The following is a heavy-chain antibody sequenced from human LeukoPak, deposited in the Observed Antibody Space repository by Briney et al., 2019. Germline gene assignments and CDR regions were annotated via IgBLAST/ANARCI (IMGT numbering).Heavy chain of an antibody. J-gene: IGHJ4*02. CDR1: GFTFSSYA. Sequence: PGGSLRLSCAASGFTFSSYAMHWVRQAPGKGLEWVAVISYDGSNKYYADSVKGRFTISRDNSKNTLYLQMNSLRAEDTAVYYCARDVNSSGWYLFGYWGQGTLVTVSS. CDR3: ARDVNSSGWYLFGY. D-gene: IGHD6-19*01. CDR2: ISYDGSNK. V-gene: IGHV3-30-3*01.